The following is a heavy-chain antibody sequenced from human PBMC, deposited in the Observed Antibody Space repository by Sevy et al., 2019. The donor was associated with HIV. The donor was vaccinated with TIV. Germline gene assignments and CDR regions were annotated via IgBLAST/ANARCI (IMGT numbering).Heavy chain of an antibody. CDR2: LSFGCGEI. J-gene: IGHJ4*02. CDR3: AREGCTKPHDY. V-gene: IGHV3-23*01. Sequence: GGSLRLSCAASGFTFSKYSMSWVRQPPGKGLEWVSTLSFGCGEINYAGSVKGRFTISRDNSKSSVYLQMNNLRPEDTAVYYCAREGCTKPHDYWGQGTLGTVSS. CDR1: GFTFSKYS. D-gene: IGHD2-8*01.